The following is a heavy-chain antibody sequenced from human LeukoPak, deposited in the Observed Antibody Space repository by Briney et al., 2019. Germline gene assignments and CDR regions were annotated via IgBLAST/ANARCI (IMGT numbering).Heavy chain of an antibody. D-gene: IGHD3-22*01. J-gene: IGHJ4*02. Sequence: SETLSLTCTVSGGSISRGGYCWSWIRQHPGKGLEWIVYIDYSGSTFYNPSLKSRLTMSIDTSKNQFSLKLSSVTAADTAVYYCAADTSGYRIFNYWGQGTLVTVSS. V-gene: IGHV4-31*03. CDR1: GGSISRGGYC. CDR3: AADTSGYRIFNY. CDR2: IDYSGST.